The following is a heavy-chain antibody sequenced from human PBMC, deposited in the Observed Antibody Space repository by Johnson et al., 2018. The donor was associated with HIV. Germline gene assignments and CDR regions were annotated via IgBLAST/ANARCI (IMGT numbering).Heavy chain of an antibody. CDR3: ASIYRYGLRAAFDI. CDR1: GFTFSSYA. D-gene: IGHD5-18*01. V-gene: IGHV3-30*04. J-gene: IGHJ3*02. CDR2: ISYDGSNK. Sequence: QVQLVESGGGVVQPGRSLRLSCAASGFTFSSYAMHWVRQAPGKGLEWVAVISYDGSNKYYADSVKGRFTISRDNSKNTLYLQMNSLRAEDTAVYYCASIYRYGLRAAFDIWGQGTMVTVSS.